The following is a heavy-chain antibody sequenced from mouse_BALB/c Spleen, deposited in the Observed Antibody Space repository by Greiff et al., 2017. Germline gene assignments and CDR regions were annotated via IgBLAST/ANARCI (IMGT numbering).Heavy chain of an antibody. J-gene: IGHJ4*01. CDR1: GFSLTGYG. CDR3: ARDGVRVRGYYAMDY. Sequence: QVQLKQSGPGLVAPSQSLSITCTVSGFSLTGYGVNWVRQPPGKGLEWLGMIWGDGSTDYNSALKSRLSISKDNSKSQVFLKMNSLQTDDTARYYCARDGVRVRGYYAMDYWGQGTSVTVSS. V-gene: IGHV2-6-7*01. CDR2: IWGDGST. D-gene: IGHD2-14*01.